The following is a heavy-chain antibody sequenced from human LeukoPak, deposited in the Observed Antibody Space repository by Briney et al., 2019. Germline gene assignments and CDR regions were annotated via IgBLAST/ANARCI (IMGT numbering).Heavy chain of an antibody. Sequence: GGSLRLSCAASGFTFSSYGMHWVRQAPGKGLEWVAVIWFDGSNRYYADSVKGRFTISRDNSKNTLYLQMNSLRAEDTAVYYCAKAHVDTAMVTPFDYWGQGTLVTVSS. CDR1: GFTFSSYG. CDR2: IWFDGSNR. V-gene: IGHV3-33*06. CDR3: AKAHVDTAMVTPFDY. J-gene: IGHJ4*02. D-gene: IGHD5-18*01.